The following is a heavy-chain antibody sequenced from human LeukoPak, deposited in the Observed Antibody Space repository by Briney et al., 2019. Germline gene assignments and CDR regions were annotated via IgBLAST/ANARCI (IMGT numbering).Heavy chain of an antibody. Sequence: PSETLSPTCTVSGSSISNSSSYWGWIRQPPGKGLEWIGSIYYSGSTYYNPSLKSRVTISVDTSKNQFSLKLSSVTAADTAVYNCARHSPVGIFYFDYWGQGTLVTVSS. J-gene: IGHJ4*02. CDR3: ARHSPVGIFYFDY. V-gene: IGHV4-39*01. CDR2: IYYSGST. CDR1: GSSISNSSSY. D-gene: IGHD1-26*01.